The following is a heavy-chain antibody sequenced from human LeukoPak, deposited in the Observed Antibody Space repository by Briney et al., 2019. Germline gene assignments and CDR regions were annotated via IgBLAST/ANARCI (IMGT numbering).Heavy chain of an antibody. CDR2: IYPGDSDT. CDR3: ASAHTIFGVVTETEAFDI. J-gene: IGHJ3*02. V-gene: IGHV5-51*01. CDR1: GYSFTSYW. D-gene: IGHD3-3*01. Sequence: GESLKISCKGSGYSFTSYWIGWVRQMPGKGLEWMGIIYPGDSDTRYSPSFQGQVTISADKSISTAYLQWSSLKASDTAMYYCASAHTIFGVVTETEAFDIWGQGTMVTVSS.